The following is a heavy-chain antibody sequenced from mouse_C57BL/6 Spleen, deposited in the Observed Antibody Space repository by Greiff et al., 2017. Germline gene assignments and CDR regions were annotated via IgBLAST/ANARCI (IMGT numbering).Heavy chain of an antibody. V-gene: IGHV6-3*01. Sequence: EVKVEESGGGLVQPGGSMKLSCVASGFTFSNYWMNWVRQSPEKGLEWVAQIRLKSDNYATHYAESVKGRFTISRDDSKSSVYLQMNNLRAEDTGIYYCTGIYSHAMDYWGQGTSVTVSS. CDR3: TGIYSHAMDY. D-gene: IGHD2-1*01. CDR2: IRLKSDNYAT. CDR1: GFTFSNYW. J-gene: IGHJ4*01.